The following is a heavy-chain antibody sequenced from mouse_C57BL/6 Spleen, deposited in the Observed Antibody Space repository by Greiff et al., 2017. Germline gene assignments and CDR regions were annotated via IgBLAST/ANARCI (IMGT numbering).Heavy chain of an antibody. J-gene: IGHJ3*01. D-gene: IGHD2-12*01. CDR1: GYTFTSYW. CDR2: IHPNSGST. CDR3: ARDNYDGFAY. V-gene: IGHV1-64*01. Sequence: VQLQQPGAELVKPGASVKLSCKASGYTFTSYWMHWVKQRPGQGLEWIGMIHPNSGSTNYNEKFKSKATLTVDKSSSTAYMQLSSLASEDSAVYNCARDNYDGFAYWGQGTLVTVSA.